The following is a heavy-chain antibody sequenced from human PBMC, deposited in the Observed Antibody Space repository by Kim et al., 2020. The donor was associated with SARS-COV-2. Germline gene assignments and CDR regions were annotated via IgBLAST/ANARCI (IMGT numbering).Heavy chain of an antibody. CDR1: GYTFTSYG. Sequence: ASVKVSCKASGYTFTSYGISWVRQAPGQGLEWMGWISAYNGNTNYAQKLRGRVTMTTDTSTSTAYMELRSLRSDDTAVYYCARDKGYGSGSPPSYYYYYYMDVWGKGTTVTVSS. J-gene: IGHJ6*03. V-gene: IGHV1-18*01. CDR2: ISAYNGNT. CDR3: ARDKGYGSGSPPSYYYYYYMDV. D-gene: IGHD3-10*01.